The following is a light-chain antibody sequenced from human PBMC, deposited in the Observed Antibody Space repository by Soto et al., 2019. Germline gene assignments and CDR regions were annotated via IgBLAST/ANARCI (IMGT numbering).Light chain of an antibody. V-gene: IGKV3-20*01. J-gene: IGKJ5*01. CDR1: QSLSSSY. CDR2: GAS. CDR3: QQYHNWPLIT. Sequence: ENVLTQSPGTLSLSPGERATLSCRASQSLSSSYLAWYQQKPGQAPRLLIYGASSRATGIPDRFSGSGSGTEFTLTISSLQSEDFAVYYCQQYHNWPLITFGQGTRLEIK.